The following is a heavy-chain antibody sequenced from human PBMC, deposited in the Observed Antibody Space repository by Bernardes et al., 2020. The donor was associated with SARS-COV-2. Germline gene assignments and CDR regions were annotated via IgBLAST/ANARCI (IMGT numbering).Heavy chain of an antibody. J-gene: IGHJ4*02. D-gene: IGHD6-19*01. CDR1: GYNFNPQW. CDR3: ATSPILSGWPFDH. V-gene: IGHV5-51*01. Sequence: GASLKISCGGAGYNFNPQWVAWVRPVAGKGLEYMGIIYPGDSETKYGPSFQGRVTISADKSINTVYLQWNRLEASDTAMYYCATSPILSGWPFDHWGQGTLITVSS. CDR2: IYPGDSET.